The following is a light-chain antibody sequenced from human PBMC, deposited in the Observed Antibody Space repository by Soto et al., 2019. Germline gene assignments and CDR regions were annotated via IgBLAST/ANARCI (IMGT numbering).Light chain of an antibody. CDR3: QQRSNWRIT. CDR2: DAS. CDR1: QSVSSY. V-gene: IGKV3-11*01. J-gene: IGKJ5*01. Sequence: EIVLTQSPATLSLSPGERATLSCRASQSVSSYLAWYKQKPGQAPRLLIYDASNRATGIPARFSGSGSGTDFTLTISSLEPEDFAVYYCQQRSNWRITFGQGTRLEIK.